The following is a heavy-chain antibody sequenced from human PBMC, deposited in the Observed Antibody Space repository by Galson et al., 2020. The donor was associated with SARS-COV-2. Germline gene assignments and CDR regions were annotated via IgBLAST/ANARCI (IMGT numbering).Heavy chain of an antibody. CDR1: AFTFSNAW. J-gene: IGHJ3*02. CDR3: TTDPYYGSPDAFDI. D-gene: IGHD3-10*01. CDR2: IKSKTDGGTT. V-gene: IGHV3-15*01. Sequence: AGGSLRLSCAASAFTFSNAWMSWVRQAPGKGLEWVGRIKSKTDGGTTDYAATVKGRFTISRDDSKNTLYLQMNSLKTEDTAVYYCTTDPYYGSPDAFDIWGQGTMVTVSS.